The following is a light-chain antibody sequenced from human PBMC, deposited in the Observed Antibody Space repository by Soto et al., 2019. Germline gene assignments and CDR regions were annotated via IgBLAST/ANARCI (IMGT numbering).Light chain of an antibody. CDR2: AAS. CDR3: QQYGSSPYT. V-gene: IGKV3-20*01. J-gene: IGKJ2*01. Sequence: EIVLTQSPGTLSLSPGERATLSCRASQSISSRYLVWYQQKPGQAPRLLIYAASSRATGIPDRFSGSGSGTDFTLSISRLEPEDFAVYYCQQYGSSPYTFGQGTKLEIK. CDR1: QSISSRY.